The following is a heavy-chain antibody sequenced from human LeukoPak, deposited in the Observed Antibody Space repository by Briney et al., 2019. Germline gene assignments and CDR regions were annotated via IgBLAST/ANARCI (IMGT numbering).Heavy chain of an antibody. V-gene: IGHV4-34*01. Sequence: ASETLSLTCAVYGGSFSGYYWSWIRQPPGKGLEWIGEINHSGSTNYNPSLKSRVTISVDTSKNQFSLKLSSVTAADTAVYYCARGSGSYWAMTNYFDYWGQGTLVTVSS. CDR3: ARGSGSYWAMTNYFDY. CDR2: INHSGST. CDR1: GGSFSGYY. J-gene: IGHJ4*02. D-gene: IGHD1-26*01.